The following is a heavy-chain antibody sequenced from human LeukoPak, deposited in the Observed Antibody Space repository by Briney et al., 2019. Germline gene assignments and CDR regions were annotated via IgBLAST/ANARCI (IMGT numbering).Heavy chain of an antibody. Sequence: ASVKVSCTASGYTFTGYYMHWVRQAPGQGLEWMGWINPNSGGTNYAQKFQGRVTMTRDTSISTAYMELSRLRSDDTAVYYCARDGGYDPNYYYGMDVWGQGTTVTVSS. J-gene: IGHJ6*02. V-gene: IGHV1-2*02. CDR3: ARDGGYDPNYYYGMDV. CDR1: GYTFTGYY. CDR2: INPNSGGT. D-gene: IGHD5-12*01.